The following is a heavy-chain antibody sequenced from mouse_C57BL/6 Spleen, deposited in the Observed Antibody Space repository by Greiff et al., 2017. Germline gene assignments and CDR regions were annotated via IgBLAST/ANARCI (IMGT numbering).Heavy chain of an antibody. J-gene: IGHJ2*01. V-gene: IGHV1-69*01. CDR3: ARKFVGSFFDY. D-gene: IGHD3-1*01. CDR1: GYTFTSYW. CDR2: IDPSDSYT. Sequence: VKLQQPGAELVMPGASVKLSCKASGYTFTSYWMHWVKQRPGQGLEWIGEIDPSDSYTNYNQKFKGKSTLTVDKSSSTAYMQLSSLTSEDSAVYYCARKFVGSFFDYWGQGTTLTVSS.